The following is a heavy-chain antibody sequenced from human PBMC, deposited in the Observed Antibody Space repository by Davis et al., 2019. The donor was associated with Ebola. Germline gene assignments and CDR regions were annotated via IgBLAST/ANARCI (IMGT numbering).Heavy chain of an antibody. V-gene: IGHV3-43*01. CDR3: AKTGGYNNFEC. CDR2: IRSDGYRT. CDR1: GFTFNDYT. Sequence: GESLKISCSASGFTFNDYTMHWVRQVPGKGLEWVSFIRSDGYRTSYADSVKGRFTISRDNSKKSLFLQMTNLRTEDSALYYCAKTGGYNNFECWGQGTLVTVSS. D-gene: IGHD5-24*01. J-gene: IGHJ4*02.